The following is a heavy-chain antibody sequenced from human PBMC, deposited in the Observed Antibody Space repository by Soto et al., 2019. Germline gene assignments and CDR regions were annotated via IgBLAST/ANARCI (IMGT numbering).Heavy chain of an antibody. V-gene: IGHV3-64*01. CDR2: ISSNGGST. D-gene: IGHD3-3*01. CDR3: ASGGARYDFWSGYPYYYYGLDV. J-gene: IGHJ6*02. Sequence: GGSLRLSCAASGFTFSSYAMHWVRQAPGKGLEYVSAISSNGGSTYYANSVKGRFTISRDNSKNTLYLQMGSLRAEDMAVYYCASGGARYDFWSGYPYYYYGLDVWGQGTMVTVSS. CDR1: GFTFSSYA.